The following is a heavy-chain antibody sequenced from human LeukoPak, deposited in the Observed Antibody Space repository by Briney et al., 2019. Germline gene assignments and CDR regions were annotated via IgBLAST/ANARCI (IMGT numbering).Heavy chain of an antibody. CDR1: GFTFSNFG. D-gene: IGHD1/OR15-1a*01. Sequence: GGSLRLSCAASGFTFSNFGMHWVRRAPGRGLEWVAVIWHDGSDKYYADSVKGRFTISRDNSKNTLYLQVNSLRAEDTAVYYCARDPGMGIWNSLDVWGQGTTVTVSS. J-gene: IGHJ6*02. V-gene: IGHV3-33*01. CDR2: IWHDGSDK. CDR3: ARDPGMGIWNSLDV.